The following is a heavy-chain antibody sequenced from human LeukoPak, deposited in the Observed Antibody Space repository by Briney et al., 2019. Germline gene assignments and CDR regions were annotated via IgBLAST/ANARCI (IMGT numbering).Heavy chain of an antibody. Sequence: PGGSLRLSCAASGFDFSDLAMHSVRQPPGKGLEWLAVISFDGNTKFYADSVRGRFTTSRDNSKNTLYVQMNSLRPDDTALYYCGRDNIGGAPDYLDYWGQGTLVTVSS. J-gene: IGHJ4*02. CDR1: GFDFSDLA. D-gene: IGHD3-16*01. CDR2: ISFDGNTK. CDR3: GRDNIGGAPDYLDY. V-gene: IGHV3-30-3*01.